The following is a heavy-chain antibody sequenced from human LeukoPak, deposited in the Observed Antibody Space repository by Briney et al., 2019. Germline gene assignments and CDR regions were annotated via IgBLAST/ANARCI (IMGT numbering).Heavy chain of an antibody. CDR3: AKDELLWFGDAFDI. J-gene: IGHJ3*02. CDR2: IWYDGSNK. D-gene: IGHD3-10*01. Sequence: PGGSLRLSCAASGFTFSSYGMHWVRQAPGKGLEWVAVIWYDGSNKYYADSVKGRFTISRDNSKNTLYLQMNSLRAEDTAVYYCAKDELLWFGDAFDIWGQGTMVTVSS. V-gene: IGHV3-33*06. CDR1: GFTFSSYG.